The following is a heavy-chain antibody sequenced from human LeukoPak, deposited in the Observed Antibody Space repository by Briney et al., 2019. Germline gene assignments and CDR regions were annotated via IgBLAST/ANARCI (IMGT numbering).Heavy chain of an antibody. V-gene: IGHV3-7*01. CDR1: GFTFSSHW. D-gene: IGHD1-26*01. Sequence: GGSLRLSCAATGFTFSSHWMSWVRHIPGKGMEWLANIKGDGSEKFYVDSAKGRFTISRDNAKNSLYLQMNSLRAEDTAVYYCARDGLGSGRTGGMDVWGQGTTVTVSS. J-gene: IGHJ6*02. CDR2: IKGDGSEK. CDR3: ARDGLGSGRTGGMDV.